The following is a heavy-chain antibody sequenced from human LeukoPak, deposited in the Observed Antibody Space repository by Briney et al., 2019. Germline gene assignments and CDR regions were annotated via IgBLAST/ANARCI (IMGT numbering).Heavy chain of an antibody. D-gene: IGHD2-2*01. V-gene: IGHV1-8*01. CDR3: ASGDCSSTSCLYYYYGMDV. CDR1: GYTFTSYD. CDR2: MNRNSGNT. J-gene: IGHJ6*02. Sequence: ASVKVSCKASGYTFTSYDINWVRQATGQGLEWMGWMNRNSGNTGYAQKFQGRVTMTRNTSISTAYMELSSLRSEDTAVYYCASGDCSSTSCLYYYYGMDVWGQGTTVTVSS.